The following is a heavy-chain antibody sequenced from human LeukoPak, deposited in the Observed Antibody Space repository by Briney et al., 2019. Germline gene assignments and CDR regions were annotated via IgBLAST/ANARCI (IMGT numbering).Heavy chain of an antibody. CDR3: ARGYYDILTGRPKDFDY. Sequence: GASVKVSCKASGYTFTGYYMHWVRQAPGQGLEWMGWINPNSGGTNYAQKFQGRVTMTSDTSISTAYMELSRLRSDDTAVYYCARGYYDILTGRPKDFDYWGQGTLVTVSS. CDR1: GYTFTGYY. V-gene: IGHV1-2*02. D-gene: IGHD3-9*01. CDR2: INPNSGGT. J-gene: IGHJ4*02.